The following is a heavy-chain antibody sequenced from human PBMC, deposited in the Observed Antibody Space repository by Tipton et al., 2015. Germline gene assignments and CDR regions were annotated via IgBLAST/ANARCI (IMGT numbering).Heavy chain of an antibody. CDR1: GGSLSDHY. V-gene: IGHV4-31*03. Sequence: TLSLTCNVSGGSLSDHYWSWIRQSPGKGLEWIGYIYYSGSTYYNPSLKSRVTISVDTSKNQFSLKLSSVTAADTAVYYCARGYGRMVRGVHFDYWGQGTLVTVSS. CDR2: IYYSGST. CDR3: ARGYGRMVRGVHFDY. J-gene: IGHJ4*02. D-gene: IGHD3-10*01.